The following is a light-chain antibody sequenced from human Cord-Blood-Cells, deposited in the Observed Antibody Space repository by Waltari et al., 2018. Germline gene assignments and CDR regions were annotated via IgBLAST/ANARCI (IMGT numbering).Light chain of an antibody. CDR1: SSGVGGYNY. J-gene: IGLJ1*01. Sequence: QSALTQPCSVSGSPGQSVTIYCTGTSSGVGGYNYVSWYQQHPGKAPTLMIYDVSTRPSGVPDRFSGSKSGNTASLTISGLQAEDEADYYCCSYAGSYTYVFGTGTKVTVL. V-gene: IGLV2-11*01. CDR2: DVS. CDR3: CSYAGSYTYV.